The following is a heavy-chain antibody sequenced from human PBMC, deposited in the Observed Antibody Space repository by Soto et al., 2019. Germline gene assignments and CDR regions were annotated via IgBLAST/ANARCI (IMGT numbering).Heavy chain of an antibody. CDR1: GFTFSSFA. V-gene: IGHV3-21*01. CDR2: IGTRSDI. J-gene: IGHJ6*02. D-gene: IGHD2-21*02. CDR3: AREETAWPLAYGLDV. Sequence: PGGSLRLSCAASGFTFSSFAMHWVRQSPGKGLEWVSSIGTRSDIYYADSVKGRFTISRDNAKNSLSLQMNSLRAEDTGVYYCAREETAWPLAYGLDVWGQGTTVTGS.